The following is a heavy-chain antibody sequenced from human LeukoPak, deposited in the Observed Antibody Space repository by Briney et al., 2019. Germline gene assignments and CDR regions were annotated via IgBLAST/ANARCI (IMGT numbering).Heavy chain of an antibody. CDR3: ASDMVRGVYDAFDI. D-gene: IGHD3-10*01. V-gene: IGHV1-69*04. CDR1: GGTFSSYA. J-gene: IGHJ3*02. CDR2: IIPILGIA. Sequence: GASVKVSCKASGGTFSSYAISWVRQAPGQGLEWMGRIIPILGIANYAQKFQGRVTITADKSTSTAYMELSSLRSEDTAVYYCASDMVRGVYDAFDIWGQGTMVTVSS.